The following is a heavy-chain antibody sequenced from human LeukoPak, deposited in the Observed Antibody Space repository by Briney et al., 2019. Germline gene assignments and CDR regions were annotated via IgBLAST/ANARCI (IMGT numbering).Heavy chain of an antibody. V-gene: IGHV1-69*05. J-gene: IGHJ4*02. CDR2: IIPIFGTA. CDR3: ARDYYDSLLLIDY. D-gene: IGHD3-22*01. CDR1: GGTFSSYA. Sequence: GASVKVSCKASGGTFSSYAISWVRQAPGQGLEWMGRIIPIFGTANYAQKFQGRVTITTDESTSTAYMELSSLRSEDTAVYYCARDYYDSLLLIDYWGQGTLVTVSS.